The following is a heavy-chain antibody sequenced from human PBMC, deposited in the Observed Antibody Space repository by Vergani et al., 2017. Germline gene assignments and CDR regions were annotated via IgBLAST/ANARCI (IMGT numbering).Heavy chain of an antibody. CDR2: IYSTGST. J-gene: IGHJ6*02. D-gene: IGHD3-9*01. Sequence: QVQLQQWGAGLLKPSETLSLTCVVYGGSFNTYYWSWIRQSPGKGLEWIGYIYSTGSTNYNPSLNSRVTMSVDTSKNQFSLKLRSVTAADTAVYFCARVMYRDEASTGYRLEGMDIWGQGTTVTISS. V-gene: IGHV4-59*10. CDR1: GGSFNTYY. CDR3: ARVMYRDEASTGYRLEGMDI.